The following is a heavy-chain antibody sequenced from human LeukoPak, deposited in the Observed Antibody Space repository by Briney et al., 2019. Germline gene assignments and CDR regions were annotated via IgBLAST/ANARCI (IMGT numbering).Heavy chain of an antibody. CDR3: ARDARYYDFWSGYPEHHYYYMDV. CDR2: IYYSGST. Sequence: SQTLSLTCTVSGGSISSGGYYWSWIHQHPGNGLEWIGYIYYSGSTYYNPSLKSRVTISVDTSKNQFSLKLSSVTAADTAVYYCARDARYYDFWSGYPEHHYYYMDVWGKGTTVTVSS. J-gene: IGHJ6*03. CDR1: GGSISSGGYY. V-gene: IGHV4-31*03. D-gene: IGHD3-3*01.